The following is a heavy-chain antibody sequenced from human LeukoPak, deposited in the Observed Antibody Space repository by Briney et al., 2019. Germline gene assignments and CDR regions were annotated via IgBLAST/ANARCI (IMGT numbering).Heavy chain of an antibody. CDR1: GFTFSSYA. Sequence: GGSLRLSCAASGFTFSSYAMSWVRQAPGKGLEWGSAISGSVGSTYYGDSVKARLTISRDNSKTTLYLQMNSLRAEDTAVYYCAKVGYCGGDCYYYYFDYRGQGTLVTVSS. D-gene: IGHD2-21*02. V-gene: IGHV3-23*01. CDR3: AKVGYCGGDCYYYYFDY. CDR2: ISGSVGST. J-gene: IGHJ4*02.